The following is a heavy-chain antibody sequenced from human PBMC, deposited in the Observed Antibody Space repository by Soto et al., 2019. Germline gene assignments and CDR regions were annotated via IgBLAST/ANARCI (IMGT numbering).Heavy chain of an antibody. D-gene: IGHD3-10*02. Sequence: QAQLVQSGAEVKKPGASANISCKASGYTFTRYNIHWVRQAPGPGLEWMGIIDTSGGSADYTQRFQGRVTMTRDTSTGTVYMELSSLGSEDTAVDYCSRDLPRDLVRGSFDIWGQGTLVTVSS. CDR1: GYTFTRYN. CDR3: SRDLPRDLVRGSFDI. J-gene: IGHJ3*02. CDR2: IDTSGGSA. V-gene: IGHV1-46*01.